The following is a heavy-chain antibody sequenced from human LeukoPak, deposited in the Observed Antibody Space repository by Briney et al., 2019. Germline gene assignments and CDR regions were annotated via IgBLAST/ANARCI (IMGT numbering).Heavy chain of an antibody. D-gene: IGHD3-3*01. CDR3: ARLDYDFWSGYSP. CDR1: GGSISSGSYY. Sequence: SETLSLTCTVSGGSISSGSYYWSWIRQPAGKGLEWIGRICTSGSTNYNPSLKSRVTMSVGTSKNQFSLKLSSVTAADTAVYYCARLDYDFWSGYSPWGQGTLVTVSS. CDR2: ICTSGST. V-gene: IGHV4-61*02. J-gene: IGHJ5*02.